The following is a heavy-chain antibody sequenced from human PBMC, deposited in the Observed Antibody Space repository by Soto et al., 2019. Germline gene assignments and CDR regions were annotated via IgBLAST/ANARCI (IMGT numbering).Heavy chain of an antibody. J-gene: IGHJ5*02. D-gene: IGHD6-13*01. CDR1: GGSISSYY. CDR2: IYYSGST. Sequence: QVQLQESGPGLVKPSETLSLTCTVSGGSISSYYWSWIRQPPGKGLEWIGYIYYSGSTNYNPSLKSRVTISVDTSKNQFSLKLSSVTAADTAVYYCARGRKQPAPGWFDPWGQGTLVTVSS. V-gene: IGHV4-59*08. CDR3: ARGRKQPAPGWFDP.